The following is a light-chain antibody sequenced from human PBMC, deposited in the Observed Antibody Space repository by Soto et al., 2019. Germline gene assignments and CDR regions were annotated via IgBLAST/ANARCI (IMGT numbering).Light chain of an antibody. CDR1: QSVLHRSNGNNY. J-gene: IGKJ3*01. Sequence: DIVMTQSPDSLSVSLGERATIKCRSSQSVLHRSNGNNYIAWYQQKPGQPPKLLIYWSSTRDSVVPDRFIGSGSGTDFTLTVSSLQAEYVAVYYCQQYQCIPFTFGPGTKVHIE. V-gene: IGKV4-1*01. CDR2: WSS. CDR3: QQYQCIPFT.